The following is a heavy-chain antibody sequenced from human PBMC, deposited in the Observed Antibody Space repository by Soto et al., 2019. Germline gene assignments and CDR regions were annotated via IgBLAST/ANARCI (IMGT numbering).Heavy chain of an antibody. D-gene: IGHD3-22*01. CDR1: GGTFSSYA. CDR2: IIPIFGTA. V-gene: IGHV1-69*06. CDR3: ASHYYDSSGWNAFDI. J-gene: IGHJ3*02. Sequence: SVKVSCKASGGTFSSYAISWVRQAPGQGLEWIGGIIPIFGTANYAQKFQGRVTITADKSTSTAYMELSSLRSEDTAVYYCASHYYDSSGWNAFDIWGQGTMVTVSS.